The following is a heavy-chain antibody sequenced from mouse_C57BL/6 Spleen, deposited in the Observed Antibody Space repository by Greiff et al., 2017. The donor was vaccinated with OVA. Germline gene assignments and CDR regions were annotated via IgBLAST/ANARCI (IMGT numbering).Heavy chain of an antibody. J-gene: IGHJ2*01. D-gene: IGHD1-1*01. CDR1: GFTFSNYW. Sequence: DVKLVESGGGLVQPGGSLKISCVASGFTFSNYWMNWVRQSPEKGLEWVAQISLKSDNNATHYAESVKGRFTISRDDSKRSVYLQMNNLRAEDTGIYYYTGGTVVADFDYWGQGTTLTVSS. CDR3: TGGTVVADFDY. CDR2: ISLKSDNNAT. V-gene: IGHV6-3*01.